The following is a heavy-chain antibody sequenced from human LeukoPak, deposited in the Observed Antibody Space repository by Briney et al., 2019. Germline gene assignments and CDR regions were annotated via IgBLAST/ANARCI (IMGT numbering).Heavy chain of an antibody. V-gene: IGHV4-59*01. Sequence: SETLSLTCTVSGGSISNYFWSWIRQPPGKGLEWIGYIYYSGSTNYNPSVKSRITMSVDISKNHFSLKLSSVTAADTAVYYCARSSRVSFDYWGQGTLVTVSS. CDR3: ARSSRVSFDY. CDR1: GGSISNYF. J-gene: IGHJ4*02. CDR2: IYYSGST.